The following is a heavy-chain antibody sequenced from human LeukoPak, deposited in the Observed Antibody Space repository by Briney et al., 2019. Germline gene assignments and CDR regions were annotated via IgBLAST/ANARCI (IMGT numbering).Heavy chain of an antibody. CDR1: GYTFTNYD. CDR2: ISAYNGNT. V-gene: IGHV1-18*01. Sequence: ASVKVSCKASGYTFTNYDINWVRQAPGQGLEWMGGISAYNGNTKYAQKFQGRVTMTTDTSTSTAYMELRSLRSDDTAVYYCARVDDFWSGSAPYYYYYMDVWGKGTTVTVSS. CDR3: ARVDDFWSGSAPYYYYYMDV. D-gene: IGHD3-3*01. J-gene: IGHJ6*03.